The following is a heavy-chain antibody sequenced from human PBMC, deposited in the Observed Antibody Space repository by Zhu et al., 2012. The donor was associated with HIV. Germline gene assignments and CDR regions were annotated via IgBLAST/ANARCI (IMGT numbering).Heavy chain of an antibody. Sequence: QVQLQESGPGLVKPSETLSLICTVSGGSISRSNYYWGWIRQPPGKGLEWIGSIYYSGSTFYNPSLKSRVTISMDTSKNQFSLKLRSVTAADTAVYYCARLSVRGLTFFDYWARDPWSPSPQ. CDR3: ARLSVRGLTFFDY. CDR1: GGSISRSNYY. V-gene: IGHV4-39*01. D-gene: IGHD3-10*01. CDR2: IYYSGST. J-gene: IGHJ4*02.